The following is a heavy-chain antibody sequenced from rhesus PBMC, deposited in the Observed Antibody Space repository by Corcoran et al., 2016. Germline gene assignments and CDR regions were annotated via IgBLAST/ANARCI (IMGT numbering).Heavy chain of an antibody. CDR2: IYWYDDK. V-gene: IGHV2-174*01. CDR3: ARDYYSGSYDGLDS. J-gene: IGHJ6*01. Sequence: QVTLKESGPALVKPTQTLTLTCTFSGFSLTTSGMGVGWIRQPPGKALEWLALIYWYDDKRYSTSLKSMLTISKDTSKNQVVLTMTNMDPVDTATYYCARDYYSGSYDGLDSWGQGVVVTVSS. D-gene: IGHD3-16*01. CDR1: GFSLTTSGMG.